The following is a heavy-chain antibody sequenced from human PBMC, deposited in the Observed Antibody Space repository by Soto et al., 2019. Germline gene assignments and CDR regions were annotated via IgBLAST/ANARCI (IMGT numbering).Heavy chain of an antibody. CDR1: GGSISSSSYY. CDR2: IYYSGST. Sequence: PSETLSLTCTVSGGSISSSSYYWGWIRQPPGKGLEWIGSIYYSGSTYYNPSLKSRVTISVDTSKNQFSLKLSSVTAAETAVYYCDVSGHDEYYFDNWGQGTLVTVSS. CDR3: DVSGHDEYYFDN. D-gene: IGHD3-16*01. V-gene: IGHV4-39*01. J-gene: IGHJ4*02.